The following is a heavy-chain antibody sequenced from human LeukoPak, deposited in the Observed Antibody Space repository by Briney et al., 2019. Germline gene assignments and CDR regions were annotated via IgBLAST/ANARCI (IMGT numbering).Heavy chain of an antibody. V-gene: IGHV3-30*04. J-gene: IGHJ3*02. CDR2: ISYDGSNK. CDR1: GFTFSSYA. CDR3: ASPPMIVVVTLSLLRAFDI. Sequence: GGSLRLSCAASGFTFSSYAMHWVRQAPGKGLEWVAVISYDGSNKYYADSVKGRFTISRDNSKNTLYLQMNSLRAEDTAVYYCASPPMIVVVTLSLLRAFDIWGQGTMVTVSS. D-gene: IGHD3-22*01.